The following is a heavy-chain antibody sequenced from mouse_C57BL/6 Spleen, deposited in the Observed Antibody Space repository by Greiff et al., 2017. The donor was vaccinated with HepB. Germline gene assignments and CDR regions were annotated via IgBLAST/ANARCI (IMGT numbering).Heavy chain of an antibody. Sequence: QVQLQQPGAELVKPGASVKLSCKASGYTFTSYWMQWVKQRPGQGLEWIGEIDPSDSYTNYNQKFKGKATLTVDTSSSTAYMQLSSLTCEDSAVYDCAGKGPFDNWGQGTTLTVSS. CDR3: AGKGPFDN. J-gene: IGHJ2*01. V-gene: IGHV1-50*01. CDR1: GYTFTSYW. CDR2: IDPSDSYT.